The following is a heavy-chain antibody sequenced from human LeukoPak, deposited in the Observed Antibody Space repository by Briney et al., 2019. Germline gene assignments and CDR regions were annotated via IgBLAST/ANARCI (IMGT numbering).Heavy chain of an antibody. CDR2: IWYDGSNK. Sequence: GGSLRLSCAASGFTFSSYGMHWVRQAPGKGLEWVAVIWYDGSNKYYADSVKGRFTISRDNSKNTLYLQMNSLRAEDTAMYYCARGDDSGYYDYFDYWGQGALVTVSS. J-gene: IGHJ4*02. CDR1: GFTFSSYG. V-gene: IGHV3-33*01. CDR3: ARGDDSGYYDYFDY. D-gene: IGHD3-22*01.